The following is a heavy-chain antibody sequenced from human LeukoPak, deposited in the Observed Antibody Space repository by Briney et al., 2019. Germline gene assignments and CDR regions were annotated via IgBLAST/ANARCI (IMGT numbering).Heavy chain of an antibody. CDR3: AKGHTYGMI. D-gene: IGHD2-8*01. J-gene: IGHJ4*02. CDR1: GFTFSSYA. V-gene: IGHV3-23*01. Sequence: PGGSLRLSCAASGFTFSSYAMSWVRQAPGKGLEWVSAISGSGGSTYYADSVKGWFTISRDNAKASLYLQMDSLGADDSAIYYCAKGHTYGMIWGQGTQVTVSS. CDR2: ISGSGGST.